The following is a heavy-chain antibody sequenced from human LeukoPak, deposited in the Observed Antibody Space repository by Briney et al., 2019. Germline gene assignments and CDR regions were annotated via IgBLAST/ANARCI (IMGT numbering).Heavy chain of an antibody. CDR2: ADHTGST. V-gene: IGHV4-59*01. J-gene: IGHJ6*03. Sequence: QPSETLSLTCTVSDDSITMYYWTWIRQPPGKGLEWIGYADHTGSTHFNPSLNGRVSISRDTSKNLFSLRLRSVTAADTAVYFCARGRVSSSTWYSTYYYYFYMDVWGKGTTVTVSS. CDR3: ARGRVSSSTWYSTYYYYFYMDV. CDR1: DDSITMYY. D-gene: IGHD1-1*01.